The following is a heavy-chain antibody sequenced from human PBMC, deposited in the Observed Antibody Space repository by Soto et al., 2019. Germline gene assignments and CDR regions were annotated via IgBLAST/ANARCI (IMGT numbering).Heavy chain of an antibody. CDR3: ARAGYYDYVWGSYRQFDY. CDR1: GGTFSSYA. V-gene: IGHV1-69*06. D-gene: IGHD3-16*02. CDR2: IIPIFGTA. J-gene: IGHJ4*02. Sequence: SEKVSCKASGGTFSSYAISWVRQAPGQGLEWMGGIIPIFGTANYAQKFQGRVTITADKSTSTAYMELSSLRSEDTAVYYCARAGYYDYVWGSYRQFDYWGQGTLVTVSS.